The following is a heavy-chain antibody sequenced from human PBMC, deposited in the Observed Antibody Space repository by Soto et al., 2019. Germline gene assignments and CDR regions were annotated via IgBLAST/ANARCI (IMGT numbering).Heavy chain of an antibody. Sequence: SETLSLTCTVSGGSISSYYWSWIRQPPGKGLEWIGYIYYSGSTNYNPSLKSRVTISVDTSKNQFSLKLSSVTAADTAVYYCARQYGPGAFDIWGQGTMVTVSS. D-gene: IGHD4-17*01. CDR1: GGSISSYY. CDR3: ARQYGPGAFDI. CDR2: IYYSGST. V-gene: IGHV4-59*08. J-gene: IGHJ3*02.